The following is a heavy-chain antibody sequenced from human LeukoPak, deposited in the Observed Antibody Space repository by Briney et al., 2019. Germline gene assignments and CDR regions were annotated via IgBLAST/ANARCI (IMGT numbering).Heavy chain of an antibody. CDR1: GGSISSSSYY. J-gene: IGHJ5*02. Sequence: KPSETLSLTCTVSGGSISSSSYYWGWIRQPPGKGLEWIGSIYYSGSTYYNPSLKSRVTISVDTSKNQFSLKLSSVTAADTAVYYCARGSVVVPNWFDPWGQGTLVTVSS. V-gene: IGHV4-39*01. CDR3: ARGSVVVPNWFDP. CDR2: IYYSGST. D-gene: IGHD3-22*01.